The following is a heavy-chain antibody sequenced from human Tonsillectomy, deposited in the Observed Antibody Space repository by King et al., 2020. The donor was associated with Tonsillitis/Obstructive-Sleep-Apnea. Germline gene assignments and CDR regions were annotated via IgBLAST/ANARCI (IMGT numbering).Heavy chain of an antibody. CDR3: ARDRGYDFWGGYYMDV. V-gene: IGHV3-72*01. Sequence: VQLVESGGGLVQPGGSLRLSCAASGFTFSDHYMDWVRQAPGKGLEWVGRIRTKPNSFTPEYAASVTGRFTISRDVSKSSLYLQMNSLKTEDTAVYYCARDRGYDFWGGYYMDVWGKGTTVFVSS. CDR1: GFTFSDHY. D-gene: IGHD3-3*01. J-gene: IGHJ6*03. CDR2: IRTKPNSFTP.